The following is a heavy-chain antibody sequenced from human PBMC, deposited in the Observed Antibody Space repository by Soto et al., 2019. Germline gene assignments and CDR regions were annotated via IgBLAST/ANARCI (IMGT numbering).Heavy chain of an antibody. CDR3: AKDRGYSTDYYYGVEV. CDR1: GGSISSGDYY. J-gene: IGHJ6*02. V-gene: IGHV4-30-4*02. Sequence: PSETLSLTCTVSGGSISSGDYYWGWIREPPGKGLEWIGYIYYSGSTYYNPSLKSRVTISVDTSKNQFSLKLKYVTAADTARYYCAKDRGYSTDYYYGVEVWGRGTTVTVSS. CDR2: IYYSGST. D-gene: IGHD5-12*01.